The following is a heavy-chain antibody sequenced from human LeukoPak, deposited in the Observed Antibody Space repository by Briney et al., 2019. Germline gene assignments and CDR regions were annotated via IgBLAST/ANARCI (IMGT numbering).Heavy chain of an antibody. V-gene: IGHV3-30-3*01. CDR2: ISYDGSNK. CDR3: ARGSDYGGPRPQLDDY. Sequence: PGGSLRLSCAVSGFTFTTYAMHWVRQAPGKGLEWVAVISYDGSNKYYADSVKGRFTISRDNSKNTLYLQMNSLRAEDTAVYYCARGSDYGGPRPQLDDYWGQGTLVTVSS. D-gene: IGHD4-17*01. CDR1: GFTFTTYA. J-gene: IGHJ4*02.